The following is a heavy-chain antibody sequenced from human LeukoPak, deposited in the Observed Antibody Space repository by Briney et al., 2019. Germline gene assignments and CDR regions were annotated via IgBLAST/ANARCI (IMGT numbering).Heavy chain of an antibody. Sequence: PSETPSLTCTVSGGSISSSSYYWGWIRQPPGKGLEWIGSIYYSGSTYYNPSLKSRVTISVDTSKNQFSLKLSSVTAADTAVYYCASRLYRSGIDYWGQGTLVTVSS. CDR2: IYYSGST. CDR1: GGSISSSSYY. D-gene: IGHD2-2*02. CDR3: ASRLYRSGIDY. J-gene: IGHJ4*02. V-gene: IGHV4-39*07.